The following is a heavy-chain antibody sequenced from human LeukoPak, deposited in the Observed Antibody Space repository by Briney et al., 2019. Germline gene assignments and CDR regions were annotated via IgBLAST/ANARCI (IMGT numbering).Heavy chain of an antibody. CDR3: AGVAGTGY. CDR2: ISYDGSNK. V-gene: IGHV3-30-3*01. CDR1: GFTFSSYA. Sequence: GGSLRISCAASGFTFSSYAMHWVRQAPGKGLEWVAVISYDGSNKYYADSVKGRFTISRDNSKNTLYLQMNSLRAEDTAVYYCAGVAGTGYWGQGTLVTVSS. D-gene: IGHD6-19*01. J-gene: IGHJ4*02.